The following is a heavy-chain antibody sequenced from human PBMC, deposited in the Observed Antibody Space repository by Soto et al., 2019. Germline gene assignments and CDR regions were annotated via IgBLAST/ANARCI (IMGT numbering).Heavy chain of an antibody. CDR3: AKGNYGDFDY. CDR1: GFTFDDYA. J-gene: IGHJ4*02. Sequence: EVQLVESGGGLVQPGRSLRLSCAASGFTFDDYAMHWVRQAPGKGLEWVSGISWHSGSIGYADSVKGRFTISRDNAKNSLYLQMNSLRAEDTALYYCAKGNYGDFDYWGQGTLVTVSS. D-gene: IGHD4-17*01. V-gene: IGHV3-9*01. CDR2: ISWHSGSI.